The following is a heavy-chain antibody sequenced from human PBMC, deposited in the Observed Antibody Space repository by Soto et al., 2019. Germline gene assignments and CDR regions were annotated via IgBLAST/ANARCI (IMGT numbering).Heavy chain of an antibody. CDR1: GFIFSSYG. CDR3: AKVAGDDYGGT. V-gene: IGHV3-33*06. J-gene: IGHJ4*02. D-gene: IGHD4-17*01. CDR2: IWYDGSNT. Sequence: PGGSLRLSCAASGFIFSSYGMHWVRQAPGKGLEWVAGIWYDGSNTFYSDAVKGRFSISRDNSKNTLYLQMNSLRAEDTAVYYCAKVAGDDYGGTWGQGTLVTVSS.